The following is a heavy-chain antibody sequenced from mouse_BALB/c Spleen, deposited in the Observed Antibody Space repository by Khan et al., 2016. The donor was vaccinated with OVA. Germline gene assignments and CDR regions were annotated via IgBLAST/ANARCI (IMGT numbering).Heavy chain of an antibody. CDR3: ARGNYYGYCFDY. Sequence: EVQLKESGPGLVKPSQSLSLTCTVTGYSITSGYAWNWIRQFPGNKLEWMGYISYSGVTSYTPSLKSRISITRDTSKNQFFLQLNSVTTEDTATYYYARGNYYGYCFDYWGQGTTLTVSS. V-gene: IGHV3-2*02. CDR2: ISYSGVT. D-gene: IGHD1-1*01. J-gene: IGHJ2*01. CDR1: GYSITSGYA.